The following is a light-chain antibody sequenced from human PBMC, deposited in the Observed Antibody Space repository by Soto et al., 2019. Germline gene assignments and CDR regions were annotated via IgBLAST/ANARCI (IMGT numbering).Light chain of an antibody. J-gene: IGKJ1*01. CDR3: QQTYSAPGT. CDR2: AAS. V-gene: IGKV1-39*01. Sequence: DIQMTQSPSSLSASVGDRVTITCRASQSISNYLDWYQQKPGKAPKLLIYAASSLQSGVPSRFSGSGSGTDFTLTISSLQPEDFATYFCQQTYSAPGTFGQGTKVEI. CDR1: QSISNY.